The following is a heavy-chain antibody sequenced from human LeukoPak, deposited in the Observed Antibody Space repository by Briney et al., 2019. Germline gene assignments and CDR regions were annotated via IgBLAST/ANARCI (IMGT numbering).Heavy chain of an antibody. J-gene: IGHJ4*02. V-gene: IGHV1-69*13. D-gene: IGHD6-6*01. CDR2: IIPIFGTA. CDR3: ARDLGGGSSSYNY. Sequence: ASVKVSCKASGGTFSSYAISWVRQAPGQGLEWMGGIIPIFGTANYAQKFQGRVTITADESTSTAYMELSSLRAEDTAVYYCARDLGGGSSSYNYWGQGTLVTVSS. CDR1: GGTFSSYA.